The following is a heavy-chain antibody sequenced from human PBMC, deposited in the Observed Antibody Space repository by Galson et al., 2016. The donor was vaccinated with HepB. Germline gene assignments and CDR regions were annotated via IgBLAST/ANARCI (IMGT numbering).Heavy chain of an antibody. CDR1: GFTVRSNY. CDR3: ARSYYDFWSGLGY. D-gene: IGHD3-3*01. CDR2: IYSGGYT. J-gene: IGHJ4*02. V-gene: IGHV3-53*01. Sequence: RLSCAASGFTVRSNYMTWVRQAPGQGLQWVSVIYSGGYTYYADSVKGRFTISRDESKNTVYLQMNSLRAEDTALYYCARSYYDFWSGLGYWGQGTLVTVSS.